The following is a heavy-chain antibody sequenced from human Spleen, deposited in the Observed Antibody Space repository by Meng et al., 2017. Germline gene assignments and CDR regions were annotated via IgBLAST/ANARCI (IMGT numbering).Heavy chain of an antibody. J-gene: IGHJ4*02. CDR3: ARGPGIAAAGKPFDY. D-gene: IGHD6-13*01. V-gene: IGHV4-34*01. CDR2: INHSGST. Sequence: QVQLQQWGAGLLKPSETLSLTCAVYGGSFSGYYWSWSRQPPGKGLECIGEINHSGSTNYNPSLKSRVTISVDTSKNQFSLKLSSVTAADTAVYYCARGPGIAAAGKPFDYWGQGTLVTVSS. CDR1: GGSFSGYY.